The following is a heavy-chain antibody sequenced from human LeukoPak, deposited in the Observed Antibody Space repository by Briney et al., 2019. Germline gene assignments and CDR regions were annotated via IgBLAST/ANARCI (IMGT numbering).Heavy chain of an antibody. D-gene: IGHD3-10*01. CDR2: TWYDGRNK. CDR3: ARELFGSGSRPDY. Sequence: PGGSLRLSCAASGITFNAIHWVRQAPGKGLEWVALTWYDGRNKYYADSVKGRFTISIDNSKNMVYLHMNSLRADDTPVYYCARELFGSGSRPDYWGQGTLVTVSS. CDR1: GITFNA. V-gene: IGHV3-33*01. J-gene: IGHJ4*02.